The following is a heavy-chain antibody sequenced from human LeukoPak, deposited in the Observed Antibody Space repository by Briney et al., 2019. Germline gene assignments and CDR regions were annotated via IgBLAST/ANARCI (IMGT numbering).Heavy chain of an antibody. CDR1: GGTFSSYA. CDR3: ARKYSGSGSLDY. J-gene: IGHJ4*02. D-gene: IGHD3-10*01. V-gene: IGHV1-18*01. Sequence: ASVKVSCKASGGTFSSYAISWVRQAPGQGLEWMGWISAYNGNTNYAQKLQGRVTMTTDTSTSTAYMELRSLRSDDTAVYYCARKYSGSGSLDYWGQGTLVTVSS. CDR2: ISAYNGNT.